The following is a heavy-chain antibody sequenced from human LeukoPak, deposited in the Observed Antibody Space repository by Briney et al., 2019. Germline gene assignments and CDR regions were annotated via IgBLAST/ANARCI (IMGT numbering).Heavy chain of an antibody. CDR1: GGSISSYY. CDR3: ARGRYYDFWSGYVDP. CDR2: IYYSGST. D-gene: IGHD3-3*01. J-gene: IGHJ5*02. V-gene: IGHV4-59*12. Sequence: SETLSLTCTVSGGSISSYYWSWIRQPPGKGLEWIGYIYYSGSTNYNPSLKSRVTISVDTSKNQFSLKLSSVTAADTAVYYCARGRYYDFWSGYVDPWGQGTLVTVSS.